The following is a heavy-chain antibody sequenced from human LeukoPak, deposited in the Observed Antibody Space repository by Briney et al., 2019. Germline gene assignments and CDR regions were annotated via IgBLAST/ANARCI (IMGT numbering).Heavy chain of an antibody. D-gene: IGHD3-22*01. J-gene: IGHJ4*02. V-gene: IGHV4-34*01. CDR2: INHSGST. CDR1: GGSISSYY. CDR3: ARVSSRRLPPTYSYDRRNYFDY. Sequence: SETLSLTCSVSGGSISSYYWSWIRQPPGKGLEWIGDINHSGSTNYNPSLKSRVMISVDTSKNQISLKLRSVTAADTAIYYCARVSSRRLPPTYSYDRRNYFDYWGQGTLVTVSS.